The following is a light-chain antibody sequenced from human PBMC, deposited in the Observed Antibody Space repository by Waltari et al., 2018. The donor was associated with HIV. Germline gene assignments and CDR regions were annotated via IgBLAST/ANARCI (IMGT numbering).Light chain of an antibody. J-gene: IGLJ1*01. Sequence: QSALTQPASVSGSPGQSIAIPCTGTSGDIGTYKYVSWYQQHTGNVPKLIIYDVNVRPSGVSDRFSGSKSGNTATLTISGLHSDDEADYYCCSYTVNSTGVFGAGTKITV. CDR1: SGDIGTYKY. CDR3: CSYTVNSTGV. CDR2: DVN. V-gene: IGLV2-14*03.